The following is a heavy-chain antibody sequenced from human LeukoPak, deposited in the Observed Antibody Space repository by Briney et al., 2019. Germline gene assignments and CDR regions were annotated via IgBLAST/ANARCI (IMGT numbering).Heavy chain of an antibody. V-gene: IGHV4-59*02. D-gene: IGHD1-7*01. CDR2: IHYSGLT. CDR3: ARDPPEDEWNSLDS. Sequence: SETLSLTCTVSGGSVNGYYWNWIRQAPGKGLEWIGFIHYSGLTVYSPSLQSRVSMSVDTSRNQFSLDLSSVTAADTALYYCARDPPEDEWNSLDSWGQGILVTVSS. J-gene: IGHJ4*02. CDR1: GGSVNGYY.